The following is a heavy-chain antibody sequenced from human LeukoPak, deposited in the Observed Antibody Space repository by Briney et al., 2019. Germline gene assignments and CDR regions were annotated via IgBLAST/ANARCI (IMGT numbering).Heavy chain of an antibody. CDR1: GFTFSSYA. CDR3: AKDFWQYCYGSGSYFVGCFDY. CDR2: ISGSGGST. D-gene: IGHD3-10*01. Sequence: GGSLRLSCAASGFTFSSYAMSWVRQAPGKGLEWVSAISGSGGSTYYADSVKGRFTISRDNSKNTLYLQMNSLRAEDTAVYYCAKDFWQYCYGSGSYFVGCFDYWGQGTLVTVSS. V-gene: IGHV3-23*01. J-gene: IGHJ4*02.